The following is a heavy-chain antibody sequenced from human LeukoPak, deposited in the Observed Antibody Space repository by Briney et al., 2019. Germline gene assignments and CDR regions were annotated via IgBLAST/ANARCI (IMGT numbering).Heavy chain of an antibody. D-gene: IGHD3-10*01. CDR1: GGSISSYY. CDR2: IYYSGST. V-gene: IGHV4-59*01. Sequence: PSETLSLTCTVSGGSISSYYRSWVRQPPGKGLEWIGYIYYSGSTNYNPSLKSRVTISVDTSKNQFSLKLSSVTAADTAVYYCAREITMVRGVRAFDYWGQGALVTVSS. J-gene: IGHJ4*02. CDR3: AREITMVRGVRAFDY.